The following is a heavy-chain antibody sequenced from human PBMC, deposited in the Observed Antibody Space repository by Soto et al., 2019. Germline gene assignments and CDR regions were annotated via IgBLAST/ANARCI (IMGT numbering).Heavy chain of an antibody. CDR3: ARDLSWGSNWYYYMDV. J-gene: IGHJ6*03. Sequence: EVQLVESGGGLVQPGGSLRLSCATSGFILSDCAMNWVRQAPGKGLEGVSYISRSSSVIDYADSVKGRFTVSRDNARNSLYLQMNSLRAEDTAVYYCARDLSWGSNWYYYMDVWGKGTTVTVSS. D-gene: IGHD7-27*01. CDR1: GFILSDCA. CDR2: ISRSSSVI. V-gene: IGHV3-48*01.